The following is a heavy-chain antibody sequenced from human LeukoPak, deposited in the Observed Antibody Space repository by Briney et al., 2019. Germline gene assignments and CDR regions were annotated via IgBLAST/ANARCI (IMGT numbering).Heavy chain of an antibody. CDR1: GGSISSSSYY. CDR3: ARLGSRVV. J-gene: IGHJ4*02. V-gene: IGHV4-39*07. D-gene: IGHD3-10*01. Sequence: ASETLSLTCTVSGGSISSSSYYWGWIRQPPGKGLEWIGEINHSGYTNYNPSLKSRVTMSVDTSKNQFSLKLNSMTAADTAVYYCARLGSRVVWGQGTLVIVSS. CDR2: INHSGYT.